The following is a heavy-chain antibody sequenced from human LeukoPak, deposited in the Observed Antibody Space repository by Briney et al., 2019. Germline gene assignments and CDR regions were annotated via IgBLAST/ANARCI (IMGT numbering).Heavy chain of an antibody. J-gene: IGHJ6*04. D-gene: IGHD3-16*01. CDR1: GFTFSSYS. CDR3: ARHTGPYYVWGSYGRDV. CDR2: ISSSSTSI. Sequence: PGGSLRLSCAASGFTFSSYSMNWVRQAPGKGLEWVSSISSSSTSIYYADSVKGRFTISRDNAKNSLYLQMNSLRAEDTAVYYCARHTGPYYVWGSYGRDVGAKGTRVTVSS. V-gene: IGHV3-21*01.